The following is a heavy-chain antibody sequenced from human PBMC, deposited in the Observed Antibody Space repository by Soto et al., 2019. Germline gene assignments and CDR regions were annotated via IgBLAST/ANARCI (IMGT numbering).Heavy chain of an antibody. CDR3: ARGLYGDYHLPFRYYGMDV. Sequence: SVKVSCRASGGTFSSYAISWVRQAPGQGLEWMGGIIPIFGTANYAQKFQGRVTITADESTSTAYMELSSLRSEDTAVYYCARGLYGDYHLPFRYYGMDVWGQGTTVTVSS. CDR2: IIPIFGTA. J-gene: IGHJ6*02. D-gene: IGHD4-17*01. CDR1: GGTFSSYA. V-gene: IGHV1-69*13.